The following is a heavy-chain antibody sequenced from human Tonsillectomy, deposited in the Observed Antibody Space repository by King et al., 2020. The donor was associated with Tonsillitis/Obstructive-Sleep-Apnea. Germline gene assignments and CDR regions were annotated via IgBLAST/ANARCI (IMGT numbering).Heavy chain of an antibody. CDR3: ARTNSGSYYGMXV. V-gene: IGHV4-59*01. J-gene: IGHJ6*01. D-gene: IGHD1-26*01. Sequence: QLQESGPGLVKPSETLSLTCTVSGGSISSYYWSWIRQPPGKGLEWIGYIYYSGSTNYNPSLKSRVTISVDTSKNQFSLKLSSVTAADTAVYYCARTNSGSYYGMXVWGQXTTVTV. CDR2: IYYSGST. CDR1: GGSISSYY.